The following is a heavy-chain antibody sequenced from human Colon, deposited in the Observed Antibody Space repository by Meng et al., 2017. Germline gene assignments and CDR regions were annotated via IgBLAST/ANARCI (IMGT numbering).Heavy chain of an antibody. CDR2: INHAGTA. J-gene: IGHJ4*02. Sequence: QGQLQQWGDGLLKPSETLPLTCAVYGESISTFYWAWIRQSPGKGLEWIGEINHAGTAYYNPSLKSRVTLSIDTSRNQFSLNLRSVTAADTAVYYCANIRDRSFSDSWGQGTLVTVSS. D-gene: IGHD1-26*01. V-gene: IGHV4-34*01. CDR1: GESISTFY. CDR3: ANIRDRSFSDS.